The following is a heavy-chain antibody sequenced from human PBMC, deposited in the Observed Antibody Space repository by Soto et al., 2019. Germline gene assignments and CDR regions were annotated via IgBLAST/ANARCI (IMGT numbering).Heavy chain of an antibody. CDR3: ATDDCSGGSCYSREPFFDY. J-gene: IGHJ4*02. D-gene: IGHD2-15*01. V-gene: IGHV1-69*12. CDR2: IIPLFVTP. Sequence: QVQLVQSGAEVKKPGSSVKVSCKASGGSFSDYAINWVRQAPGQGPEWMGGIIPLFVTPNYAQKFQGRVTITADESTSTSYMELSSLRSEDTAMYYCATDDCSGGSCYSREPFFDYWGQGTLVTVSS. CDR1: GGSFSDYA.